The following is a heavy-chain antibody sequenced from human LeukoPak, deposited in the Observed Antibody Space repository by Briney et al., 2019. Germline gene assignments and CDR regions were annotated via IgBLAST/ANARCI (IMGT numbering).Heavy chain of an antibody. J-gene: IGHJ4*02. CDR1: GFTFSSHW. D-gene: IGHD3-16*01. CDR3: ARDQNLISWGLDYFDY. CDR2: IWQGGSER. V-gene: IGHV3-7*01. Sequence: GGSLTLSCVASGFTFSSHWMSWVRQAPGKGLEWVANIWQGGSERYYVDSVKGRFTISRDNAKNSLYLQVNSLRAEDTAIYYCARDQNLISWGLDYFDYWGQGTLVTVSS.